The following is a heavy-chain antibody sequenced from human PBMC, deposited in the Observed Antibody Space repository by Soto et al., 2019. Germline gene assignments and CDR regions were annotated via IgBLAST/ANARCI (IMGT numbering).Heavy chain of an antibody. Sequence: QVQLQESGPGLVKPSETLSLSCSVSGASISSYYWSWIRQPPGKGLEWIGCVYNGGSTRYNPSLESXXTXSXXTSNNQFSLKLSSVTAADTGVYYCARGPDKSKVGYWGQGTLVTVSS. V-gene: IGHV4-59*01. CDR1: GASISSYY. D-gene: IGHD4-4*01. CDR2: VYNGGST. CDR3: ARGPDKSKVGY. J-gene: IGHJ4*02.